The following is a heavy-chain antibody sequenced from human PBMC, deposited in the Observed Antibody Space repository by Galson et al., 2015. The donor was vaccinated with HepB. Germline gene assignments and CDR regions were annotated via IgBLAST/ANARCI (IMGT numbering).Heavy chain of an antibody. CDR1: GGSISSSSYF. V-gene: IGHV4-39*07. D-gene: IGHD3-9*01. CDR2: IYYSGSA. CDR3: AREWGGDFDDVYYYYGMNV. Sequence: LSLTCTVAGGSISSSSYFWAWIRQPPGRGLEWIGSIYYSGSAYYNPPLKSRATISVDTSKNQFSLKLSSVTAADTAVYYCAREWGGDFDDVYYYYGMNVWGQGTTVTVSS. J-gene: IGHJ6*02.